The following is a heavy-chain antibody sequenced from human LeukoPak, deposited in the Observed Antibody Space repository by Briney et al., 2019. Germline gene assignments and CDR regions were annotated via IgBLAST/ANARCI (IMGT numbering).Heavy chain of an antibody. CDR2: IHYSGNA. CDR3: ARGLSNGWSSPNFEY. CDR1: GDFISTYY. V-gene: IGHV4-59*01. Sequence: SETLSLTCTVSGDFISTYYWSWIRQPPGKGLEWIGHIHYSGNANYNPSLKRRVTISIDTSKSQFSLNLSSVTAADTAVYYCARGLSNGWSSPNFEYWGQGTLVTVSS. D-gene: IGHD6-19*01. J-gene: IGHJ4*02.